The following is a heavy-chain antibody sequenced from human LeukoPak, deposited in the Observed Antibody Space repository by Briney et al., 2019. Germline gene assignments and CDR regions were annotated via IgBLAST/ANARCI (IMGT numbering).Heavy chain of an antibody. J-gene: IGHJ5*02. CDR1: GYVFTTYA. CDR3: ARRRGKWDVNWFDP. D-gene: IGHD1-26*01. V-gene: IGHV1-3*01. Sequence: ASVKVSCKASGYVFTTYAMHWVRQAPGQRLEWMGWINAANGNTKLSQKFQDRITIIRDKSANTAYMELSSLRSEDTAVYYCARRRGKWDVNWFDPWGPGTLVTVSS. CDR2: INAANGNT.